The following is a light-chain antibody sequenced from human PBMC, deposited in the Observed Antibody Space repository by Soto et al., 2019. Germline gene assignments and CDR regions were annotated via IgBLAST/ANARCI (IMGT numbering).Light chain of an antibody. CDR1: QSVRSN. CDR2: GGS. Sequence: EIVMTQSPATLSVSPGERATLSCRASQSVRSNLAWYQQKPGQAPRLLIYGGSTRATGVPARFSGSASGTEFTLSISSLQSEDFAVYYCQQYNNWPPTFGQGTKVEIK. CDR3: QQYNNWPPT. V-gene: IGKV3-15*01. J-gene: IGKJ1*01.